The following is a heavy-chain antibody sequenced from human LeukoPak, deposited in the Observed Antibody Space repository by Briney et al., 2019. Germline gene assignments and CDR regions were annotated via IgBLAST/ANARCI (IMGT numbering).Heavy chain of an antibody. V-gene: IGHV3-21*04. CDR3: ARGFWSGYPPDV. D-gene: IGHD3-3*01. CDR1: GFTFSSYG. J-gene: IGHJ6*04. CDR2: ISRSSNYI. Sequence: GGSLRLSCAASGFTFSSYGMHWVRQAPGKGLEWVSSISRSSNYIYYADAVKGRFTISRDNAQNSLYLQMNSLRAEDTAMYYCARGFWSGYPPDVWGKGTTVTVSS.